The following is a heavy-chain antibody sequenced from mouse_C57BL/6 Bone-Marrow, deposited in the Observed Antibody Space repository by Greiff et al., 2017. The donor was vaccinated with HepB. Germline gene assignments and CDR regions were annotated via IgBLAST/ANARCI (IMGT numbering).Heavy chain of an antibody. CDR2: IWSGGST. V-gene: IGHV2-2*01. D-gene: IGHD1-1*01. J-gene: IGHJ4*01. Sequence: VQLQQSGPGLVQPSQSLSITCTVSGFSLTSYGVHWVRQSPGQGLEWLGVIWSGGSTDYNAAFISRLSISKDNSKSQVFFKMNSLQADDTAIYYCARRGFYYGSSYAMDYWGQGTSVTVSS. CDR3: ARRGFYYGSSYAMDY. CDR1: GFSLTSYG.